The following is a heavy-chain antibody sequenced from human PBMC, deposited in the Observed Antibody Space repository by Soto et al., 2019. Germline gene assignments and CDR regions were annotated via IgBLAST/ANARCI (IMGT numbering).Heavy chain of an antibody. CDR2: ISSRGGRT. CDR1: GFTFNSYA. V-gene: IGHV3-23*01. CDR3: AIDHGPCGDGLDY. Sequence: EVQLLESGGGLVQPGGSLRLSCAASGFTFNSYAMSWVRQAPGKGLEWVSAISSRGGRTHYADSVKGRFTISNDNSKITLYRQVNSLRAEDTGVYYCAIDHGPCGDGLDYWGQGTLVTVSS. J-gene: IGHJ4*02.